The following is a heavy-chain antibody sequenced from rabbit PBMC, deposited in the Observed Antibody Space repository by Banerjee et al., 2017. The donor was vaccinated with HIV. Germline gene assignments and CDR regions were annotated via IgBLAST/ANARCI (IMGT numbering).Heavy chain of an antibody. CDR2: IYVGSSGST. J-gene: IGHJ4*01. D-gene: IGHD8-1*01. Sequence: QSLEESGGDLVKPGASLTLTCTASGFSFSSSYWICWVRQAPGKGLEWVACIYVGSSGSTYYASWAKGRFTISKTSSTTVTLQMTSLTAADTATYFCARTLGSTYYTGYFNLWGPGTLVTVS. CDR1: GFSFSSSYW. V-gene: IGHV1S40*01. CDR3: ARTLGSTYYTGYFNL.